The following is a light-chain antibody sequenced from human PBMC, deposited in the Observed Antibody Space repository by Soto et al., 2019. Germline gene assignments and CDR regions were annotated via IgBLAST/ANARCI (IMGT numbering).Light chain of an antibody. CDR1: QIINTW. CDR3: QQYETYSGT. Sequence: DIQMTQSPSSLSASVGDRVTITCRASQIINTWLAWYQQKPGKAPKLVIYRASNLVNGVPSRFSGSGSGTEFTITISSLQPDDFSIYYCQQYETYSGTFGPGTKVDL. J-gene: IGKJ3*01. V-gene: IGKV1-5*03. CDR2: RAS.